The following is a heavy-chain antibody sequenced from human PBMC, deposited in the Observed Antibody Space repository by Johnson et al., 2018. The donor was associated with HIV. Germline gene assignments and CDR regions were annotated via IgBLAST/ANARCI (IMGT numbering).Heavy chain of an antibody. J-gene: IGHJ3*02. V-gene: IGHV3-11*04. CDR3: ARDQRRSSWYTEGEKVGNAFDI. CDR2: ISSSGSTI. CDR1: GFTVSSKY. D-gene: IGHD6-13*01. Sequence: QVQLVESGGGLIQPGGSLRLSCAATGFTVSSKYMSWVRQAPGKGLEWVSYISSSGSTIYYADSVKGRFTISRDNAKNSLYLQMNSLRAEDTAVYYCARDQRRSSWYTEGEKVGNAFDIWGQGTMVTVSS.